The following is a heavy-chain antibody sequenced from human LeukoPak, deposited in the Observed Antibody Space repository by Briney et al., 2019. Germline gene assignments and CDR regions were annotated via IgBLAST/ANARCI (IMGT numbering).Heavy chain of an antibody. CDR2: INWNGGST. CDR3: ARVSRYEYVWGSYRVDAFDI. V-gene: IGHV3-20*01. J-gene: IGHJ3*02. CDR1: GFTFDDYG. D-gene: IGHD3-16*02. Sequence: GGSLRLSCAASGFTFDDYGMSWVRQAPGKGLEWVSGINWNGGSTGYADSVKGRFTISRDNAKNSLYLQMNSLRAEDTALYHCARVSRYEYVWGSYRVDAFDIWGQGTMVTVSS.